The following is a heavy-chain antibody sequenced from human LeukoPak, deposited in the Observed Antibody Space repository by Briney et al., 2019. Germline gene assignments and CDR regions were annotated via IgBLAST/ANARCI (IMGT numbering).Heavy chain of an antibody. CDR2: IYSGGST. D-gene: IGHD1-26*01. CDR1: GFTFDDYG. V-gene: IGHV3-53*04. J-gene: IGHJ4*02. Sequence: GGSLRPSCAASGFTFDDYGMSWVRPAPGKGLEWVSVIYSGGSTYYADSVKGRFTISRHNSKNTLYLQMNSLRAEDTAVYYCARGPSIVGKDYWGQGTLVTVSS. CDR3: ARGPSIVGKDY.